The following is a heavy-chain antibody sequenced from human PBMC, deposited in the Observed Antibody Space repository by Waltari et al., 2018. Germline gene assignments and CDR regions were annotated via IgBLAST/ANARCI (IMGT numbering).Heavy chain of an antibody. CDR1: GFVFSSYW. Sequence: EVHLVESGGGLVQPGGSLRLSCAASGFVFSSYWMSWVRQAPGKGLGGGAKIKEDGSEKYYVDSVKGRFTISRDNAENSLSLQMNSLRSEDTALYYCVRTFSAGTASLYWGQGTLVSVSS. CDR3: VRTFSAGTASLY. V-gene: IGHV3-7*01. CDR2: IKEDGSEK. D-gene: IGHD6-13*01. J-gene: IGHJ4*02.